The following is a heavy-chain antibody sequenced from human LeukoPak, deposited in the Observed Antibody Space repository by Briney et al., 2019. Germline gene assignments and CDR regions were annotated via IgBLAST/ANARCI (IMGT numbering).Heavy chain of an antibody. CDR3: ARGGLSNGIVVVVAATLFDY. J-gene: IGHJ4*02. Sequence: PSETLSLTCAVSGYSISSGYYWGWIRQPPGKGLDRIGSIYHSGSTYYTPSLKSRVTISVDTSKNQFSLKLSSVTAADTAVYYCARGGLSNGIVVVVAATLFDYWGQGTLVTVSS. CDR1: GYSISSGYY. CDR2: IYHSGST. V-gene: IGHV4-38-2*01. D-gene: IGHD2-15*01.